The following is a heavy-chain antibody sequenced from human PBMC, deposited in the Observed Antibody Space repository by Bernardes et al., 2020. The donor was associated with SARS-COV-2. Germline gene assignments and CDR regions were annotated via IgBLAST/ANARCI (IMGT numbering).Heavy chain of an antibody. CDR1: GFTFRSSE. CDR3: AKPQMGGWFYSVDY. J-gene: IGHJ4*02. D-gene: IGHD6-19*01. Sequence: SCAASGFTFRSSEMNWVRQAPGPGLEWVSYISSSGSTIYYADSVKGRFTISRDNAKNSLYLQMNSLRAEDTAVYYCAKPQMGGWFYSVDYWGQGTLVTGSS. V-gene: IGHV3-48*03. CDR2: ISSSGSTI.